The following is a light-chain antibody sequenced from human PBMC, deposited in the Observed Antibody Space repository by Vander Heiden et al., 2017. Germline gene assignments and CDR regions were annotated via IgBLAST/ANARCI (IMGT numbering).Light chain of an antibody. CDR3: TSYTSTSPRI. J-gene: IGLJ1*01. V-gene: IGLV2-14*03. Sequence: QSALTQPASVSGSPGQSITISCTGTSSDVGGYNYVSWYQQHPGRAPKLVIFDVSSRPSGVSARISGSKSGRTASLTISGLQLEDEADYYCTSYTSTSPRIFGTGTKVSVL. CDR2: DVS. CDR1: SSDVGGYNY.